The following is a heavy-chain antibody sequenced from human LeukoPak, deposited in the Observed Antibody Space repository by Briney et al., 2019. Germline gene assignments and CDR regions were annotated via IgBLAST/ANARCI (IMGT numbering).Heavy chain of an antibody. Sequence: SETLSLTCTVSGGSISSSTYYWGWIRRPPGKGLEWIGSIYYSGSTYYNPSLRSRVTVSVDTSKNQFSLKLSSVTAADTAVYYCARRAYSSGYYYFDYWGQGTQVTVSS. D-gene: IGHD6-19*01. J-gene: IGHJ4*02. CDR1: GGSISSSTYY. CDR3: ARRAYSSGYYYFDY. CDR2: IYYSGST. V-gene: IGHV4-39*01.